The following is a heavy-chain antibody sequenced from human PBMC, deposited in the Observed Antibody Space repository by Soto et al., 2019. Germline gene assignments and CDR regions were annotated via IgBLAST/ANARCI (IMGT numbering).Heavy chain of an antibody. V-gene: IGHV1-2*02. CDR1: VYRLTSKY. D-gene: IGHD6-13*01. CDR3: AKGGSSWTEWFDP. CDR2: INPSSGGT. Sequence: XSVKVSCKASVYRLTSKYLHWVRQAPGQGLEWMGWINPSSGGTKEAQKFRGRVTMTRDTSISAAYMELSRLTSDDTAVYYCAKGGSSWTEWFDPWGQGNLATVSS. J-gene: IGHJ5*02.